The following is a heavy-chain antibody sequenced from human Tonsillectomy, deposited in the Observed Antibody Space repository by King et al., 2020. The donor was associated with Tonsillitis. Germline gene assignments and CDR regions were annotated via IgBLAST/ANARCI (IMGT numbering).Heavy chain of an antibody. D-gene: IGHD2-21*02. Sequence: VQLVESGGGLVQPGGSLRLSCAASGFTFSSYSMNWVRQAPGKGLEGVSYISSSSSTIYYADSVKGRFTISRDNAKNSLYLQMNSLRAEETAVYYCARARVVTRNWFDPWGQGTLVTVSS. V-gene: IGHV3-48*01. CDR1: GFTFSSYS. CDR2: ISSSSSTI. J-gene: IGHJ5*02. CDR3: ARARVVTRNWFDP.